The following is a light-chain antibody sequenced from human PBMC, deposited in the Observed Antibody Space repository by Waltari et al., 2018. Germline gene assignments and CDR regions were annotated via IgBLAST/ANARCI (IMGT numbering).Light chain of an antibody. Sequence: DIQMTQSPSSLSASVGDRVTITCRASQAINTWLAWYQQKPGKAPRLLIYRTSNLETGVPSRFSGSGSGTDFSLIISSLQPEDIATYHCQQHHNSPWTFGQGTKVEIK. J-gene: IGKJ1*01. CDR2: RTS. V-gene: IGKV1-33*01. CDR3: QQHHNSPWT. CDR1: QAINTW.